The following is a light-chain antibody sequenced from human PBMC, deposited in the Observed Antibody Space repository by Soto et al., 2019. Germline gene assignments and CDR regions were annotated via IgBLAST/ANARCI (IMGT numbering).Light chain of an antibody. J-gene: IGLJ2*01. CDR2: GHT. Sequence: QSVLTQPPSVSGAPGQRVIISCTGSSSNIGAGYDVHWYQQLPGTAPKLLIYGHTNRPSGVPDRFSGSKSGISASLAITGLQDEDEADYYCQSYDSRLSGSGVFGGGTNLTDL. CDR1: SSNIGAGYD. V-gene: IGLV1-40*01. CDR3: QSYDSRLSGSGV.